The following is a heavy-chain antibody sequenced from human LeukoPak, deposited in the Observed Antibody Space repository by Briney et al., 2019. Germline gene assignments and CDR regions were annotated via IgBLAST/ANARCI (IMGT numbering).Heavy chain of an antibody. J-gene: IGHJ3*02. D-gene: IGHD4-17*01. Sequence: GRSLRLSCAASGFTFSSYAMSWVRQAPGKGLEWVSAISGSGGSTYYADSVKGRFTISRDNSKNTLYLQMNSLRAEDTAVYYCAKDLDRVVDYGDAFDIWGQETMVTVSS. CDR3: AKDLDRVVDYGDAFDI. CDR2: ISGSGGST. V-gene: IGHV3-23*01. CDR1: GFTFSSYA.